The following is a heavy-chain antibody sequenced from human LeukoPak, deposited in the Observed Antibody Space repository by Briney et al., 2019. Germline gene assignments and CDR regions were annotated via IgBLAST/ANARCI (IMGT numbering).Heavy chain of an antibody. D-gene: IGHD4-23*01. J-gene: IGHJ4*02. CDR2: ISSSSSYI. CDR1: GFTFSSYS. CDR3: ARARYGGNFVFDC. Sequence: GGSLRLSCAASGFTFSSYSMNWVRQAPGKGLEWVSSISSSSSYIYYADSVKGRFTISRDNAKNSLYLQMNSLRAEDTAVYYCARARYGGNFVFDCWGQGTLVTVSS. V-gene: IGHV3-21*01.